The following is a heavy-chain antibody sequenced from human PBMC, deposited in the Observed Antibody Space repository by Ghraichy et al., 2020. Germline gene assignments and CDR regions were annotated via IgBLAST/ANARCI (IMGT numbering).Heavy chain of an antibody. CDR2: ISGSGGST. Sequence: GGSLRLSCAASGFTFSSYAMSWVRQAPGKGLEWVSAISGSGGSTYYADSVKGRFTISRDNSKNTLYLQMNSLRAEDTAVYYCAKSAPPPGDYYYYGMDVWGQGTTVTVSS. J-gene: IGHJ6*02. CDR3: AKSAPPPGDYYYYGMDV. CDR1: GFTFSSYA. V-gene: IGHV3-23*01.